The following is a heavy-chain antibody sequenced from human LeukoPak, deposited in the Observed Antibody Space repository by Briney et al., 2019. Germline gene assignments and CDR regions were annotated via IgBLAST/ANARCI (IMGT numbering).Heavy chain of an antibody. J-gene: IGHJ4*02. Sequence: SETLSLTCTVSGGSVSSGSHYWNWIRQPPGKGLEWIGHIYYSGSTDYNPSLKSRVTISADTSKNQFSLKMTSVTAADTAIYYCAREPGETDEGFEYWGQGTLVTGSS. CDR1: GGSVSSGSHY. V-gene: IGHV4-61*01. CDR2: IYYSGST. D-gene: IGHD1-14*01. CDR3: AREPGETDEGFEY.